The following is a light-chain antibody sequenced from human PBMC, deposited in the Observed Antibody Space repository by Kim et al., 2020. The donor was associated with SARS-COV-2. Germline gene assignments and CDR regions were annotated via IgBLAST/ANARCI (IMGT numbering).Light chain of an antibody. J-gene: IGLJ1*01. CDR2: VKRDGAH. CDR1: SGGSTYT. V-gene: IGLV4-3*01. Sequence: CTLSSGGSTYTSEWYQQGPGGSPQYIMKVKRDGAHSRGDGIPDRFMGSSSGADRYLTISSLQSDDEAEYHCGGSHTIDGQVGYVFGTGTKVTVL. CDR3: GGSHTIDGQVGYV.